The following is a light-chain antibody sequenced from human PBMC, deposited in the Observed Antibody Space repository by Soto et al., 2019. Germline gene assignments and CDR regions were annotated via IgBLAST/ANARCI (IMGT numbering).Light chain of an antibody. CDR3: SSYTSTTTYVV. V-gene: IGLV2-14*01. CDR2: EVN. Sequence: QSALTQPASVSGSPGQSITISCTGTSSDVGGYNYVSWYQQHPVKAPRLIIYEVNNRPSGVSNRFSGSKSGNTASLTISGLQTEDEADYHCSSYTSTTTYVVFGGGTKLTVL. CDR1: SSDVGGYNY. J-gene: IGLJ2*01.